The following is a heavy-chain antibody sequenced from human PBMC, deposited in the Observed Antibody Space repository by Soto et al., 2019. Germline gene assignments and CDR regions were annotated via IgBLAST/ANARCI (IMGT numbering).Heavy chain of an antibody. Sequence: GGSLRLSCAASGFTFSSYAMSWVRQAPGKGLEWVSAISGSGGSTYYADSVKGRFTISRDNSKNTLYLQMNSLRAEDTAVYYCAKNGRLDSSSWYFAFDIWGQGTMVTVS. V-gene: IGHV3-23*01. CDR2: ISGSGGST. D-gene: IGHD6-13*01. CDR3: AKNGRLDSSSWYFAFDI. CDR1: GFTFSSYA. J-gene: IGHJ3*02.